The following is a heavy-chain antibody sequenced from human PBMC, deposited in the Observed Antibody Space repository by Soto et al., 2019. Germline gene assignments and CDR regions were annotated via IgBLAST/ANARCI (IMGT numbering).Heavy chain of an antibody. Sequence: GGSLRLYCAASGISTSSYWMGWVRQAPGRGLEWVASIKKDGSEKYYMDSLKGRFTISRDNALNSLYLQMNSLRAEDTAVYFCVTGHHSDYWGQGTLVTVSS. CDR2: IKKDGSEK. J-gene: IGHJ4*02. V-gene: IGHV3-7*03. CDR3: VTGHHSDY. CDR1: GISTSSYW.